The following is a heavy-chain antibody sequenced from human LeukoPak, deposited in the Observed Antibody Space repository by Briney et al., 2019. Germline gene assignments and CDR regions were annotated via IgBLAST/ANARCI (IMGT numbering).Heavy chain of an antibody. CDR1: GIYR. CDR3: VSFYETY. V-gene: IGHV3-74*01. CDR2: INSDGSWT. D-gene: IGHD2/OR15-2a*01. J-gene: IGHJ4*02. Sequence: GGSLRLSCAPSGIYRMHWVRQAPGQGLVWVSHINSDGSWTSYADSVKGRFTISKDNAKNTVYLQMNNLRAEDTAVYYCVSFYETYWGRGTLVTVSS.